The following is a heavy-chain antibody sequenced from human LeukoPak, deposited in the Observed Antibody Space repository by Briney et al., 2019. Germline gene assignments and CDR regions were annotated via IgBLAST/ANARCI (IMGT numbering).Heavy chain of an antibody. Sequence: PGGSLRLSCEVSGFTFSSYAMSWVRQAPGSGLEWVSAIVGSGGYTYYADSVRGRFTISRDNSKNTLYLQMNSLRAEDTAVYYCAKGLNSWTYPYFDHWGQGTLVTVSS. CDR1: GFTFSSYA. CDR3: AKGLNSWTYPYFDH. J-gene: IGHJ4*02. D-gene: IGHD1-26*01. V-gene: IGHV3-23*01. CDR2: IVGSGGYT.